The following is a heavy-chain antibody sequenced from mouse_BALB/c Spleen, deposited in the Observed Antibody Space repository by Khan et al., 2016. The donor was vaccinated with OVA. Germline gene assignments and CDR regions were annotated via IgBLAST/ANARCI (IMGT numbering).Heavy chain of an antibody. CDR1: GYTFTSYT. J-gene: IGHJ2*01. V-gene: IGHV1-4*01. Sequence: QMQLEESGAELARPGASVKMSCKASGYTFTSYTMHWVKQRPGQGLEWIGYINPSSGYTKYNQKFKDKATLTADKSSSTAYMQLSSLTSEDSAVYCCARTHERWGQGTTLTVSS. CDR3: ARTHER. CDR2: INPSSGYT.